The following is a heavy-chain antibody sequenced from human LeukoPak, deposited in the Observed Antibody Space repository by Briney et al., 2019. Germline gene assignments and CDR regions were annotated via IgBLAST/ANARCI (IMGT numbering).Heavy chain of an antibody. CDR2: IYYSGST. CDR3: ARGRYFDWLPSNWFDP. CDR1: GGSISGYY. Sequence: SETLSLTCTVSGGSISGYYWSWIRQPPGKRLEWIGYIYYSGSTIYNPSLKSRVTTSVDTSKNQVSLELSSVTAADTAVYYCARGRYFDWLPSNWFDPWGQGTLVTVSS. D-gene: IGHD3-9*01. V-gene: IGHV4-59*01. J-gene: IGHJ5*02.